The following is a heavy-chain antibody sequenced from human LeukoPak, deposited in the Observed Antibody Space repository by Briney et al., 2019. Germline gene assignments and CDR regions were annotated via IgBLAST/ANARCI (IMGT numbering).Heavy chain of an antibody. CDR3: AKTTVGYSSGRYPGWPADC. Sequence: PGGSLRLTCAASGFTFNTYAIYWVRQAPGKGLEWVSGICGSGGCTYYAASVKGRLTISRDNSKNTVYLQRNSLTADDTAIYYCAKTTVGYSSGRYPGWPADCWGQGTLVTVSS. CDR2: ICGSGGCT. V-gene: IGHV3-23*01. J-gene: IGHJ4*02. D-gene: IGHD6-19*01. CDR1: GFTFNTYA.